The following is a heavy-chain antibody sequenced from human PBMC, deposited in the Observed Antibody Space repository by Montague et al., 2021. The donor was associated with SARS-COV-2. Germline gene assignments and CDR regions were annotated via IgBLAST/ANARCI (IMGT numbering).Heavy chain of an antibody. CDR3: AKDREIEYSVDY. D-gene: IGHD5-24*01. V-gene: IGHV3-23*01. J-gene: IGHJ4*02. CDR1: GFLFRHYA. Sequence: SLRLSCAASGFLFRHYAMSWVRQAPGKGLEWVSAISTSGDYTCYADSLKGRFTISRDNSRNTLYLQMNSVRAEDTAIYYCAKDREIEYSVDYWGQGTLVTVSS. CDR2: ISTSGDYT.